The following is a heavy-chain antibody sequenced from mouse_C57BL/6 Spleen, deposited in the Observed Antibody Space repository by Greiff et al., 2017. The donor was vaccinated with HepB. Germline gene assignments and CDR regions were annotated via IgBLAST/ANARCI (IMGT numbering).Heavy chain of an antibody. V-gene: IGHV1-69*01. CDR1: GYTFTSYW. CDR3: ARFDYGLAMDY. Sequence: VQLQQPGAELVMPGASVKLSCKASGYTFTSYWIHWVKQRPGQGLEWIGEIDPSDSYTNYNQKFKGKSTLTVDKSSSTAYMQLSSLTSEDSAVYYCARFDYGLAMDYWGQGTSVTVSS. J-gene: IGHJ4*01. D-gene: IGHD2-4*01. CDR2: IDPSDSYT.